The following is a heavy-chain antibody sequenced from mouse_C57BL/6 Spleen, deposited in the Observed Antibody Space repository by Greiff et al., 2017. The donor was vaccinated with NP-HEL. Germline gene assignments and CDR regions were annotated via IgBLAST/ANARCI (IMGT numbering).Heavy chain of an antibody. D-gene: IGHD3-3*01. CDR1: GYTFTEYT. V-gene: IGHV1-62-2*01. CDR3: ARHDEEGTPFAY. Sequence: QGKMKQSGAELVKPGASVKLSCKASGYTFTEYTIHWVKQRSGQGLEWIGWFYPGSGSIKYNEKFKDKATLTADKSSSIVYMELSRLTSEDSAVYFCARHDEEGTPFAYRGQETLVTVSA. J-gene: IGHJ3*01. CDR2: FYPGSGSI.